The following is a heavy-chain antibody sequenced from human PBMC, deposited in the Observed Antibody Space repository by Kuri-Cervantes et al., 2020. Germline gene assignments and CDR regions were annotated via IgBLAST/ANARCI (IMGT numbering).Heavy chain of an antibody. D-gene: IGHD3-10*01. CDR2: ISTYNGNT. CDR3: ARGGTYYYGSGTYYNAFDI. J-gene: IGHJ3*02. V-gene: IGHV1-18*01. CDR1: GYTFTTYG. Sequence: ASVKVSCKASGYTFTTYGISWVRQAPGQGLEWMGWISTYNGNTHYAQKVQGRVSMTTDTSTSTAYMELRSLRSDDTAVYYCARGGTYYYGSGTYYNAFDIWGQGTMVTVSS.